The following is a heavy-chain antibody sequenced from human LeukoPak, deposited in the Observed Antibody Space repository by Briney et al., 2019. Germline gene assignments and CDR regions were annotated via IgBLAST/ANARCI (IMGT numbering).Heavy chain of an antibody. CDR3: ARAFSSVWYPYSIGGLWFDY. CDR2: ISAYNGNT. J-gene: IGHJ4*02. CDR1: GYTFTSYG. V-gene: IGHV1-18*01. Sequence: ASVKVSCKASGYTFTSYGISWVRQAPGQGLEWMGWISAYNGNTNYAQKLQGRVTMTTDTSTSTAYMELRSLRSDDTAVYYCARAFSSVWYPYSIGGLWFDYWGQGTLVTVSS. D-gene: IGHD6-19*01.